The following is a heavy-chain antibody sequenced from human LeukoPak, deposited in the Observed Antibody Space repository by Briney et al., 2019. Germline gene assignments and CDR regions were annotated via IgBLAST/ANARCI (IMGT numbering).Heavy chain of an antibody. J-gene: IGHJ4*02. Sequence: ASVKVSCKASGYTFTRYYMHWVRQAPGQGLEWMGWINPNSGGTNYAQKFQGRVTMTRDTSISTAYMELSRLRSDDTAVYYCARAGSSSFWDYFDYWGQGTLVTVSS. CDR3: ARAGSSSFWDYFDY. V-gene: IGHV1-2*02. CDR1: GYTFTRYY. D-gene: IGHD6-6*01. CDR2: INPNSGGT.